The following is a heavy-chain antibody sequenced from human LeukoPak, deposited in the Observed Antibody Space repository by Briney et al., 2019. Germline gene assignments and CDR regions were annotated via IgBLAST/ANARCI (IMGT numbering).Heavy chain of an antibody. J-gene: IGHJ5*02. CDR3: AREDIVVVPAAKGSNWFDP. CDR2: IYYSGST. CDR1: GGSISSYY. D-gene: IGHD2-2*01. Sequence: PSETLSLTCTVSGGSISSYYWSWIRQPPGKGLEWIGYIYYSGSTNYHPSLKSRVTISVDTSKNQFSLNLSSVTAADTAVYYCAREDIVVVPAAKGSNWFDPWGQGTLVTVSS. V-gene: IGHV4-59*01.